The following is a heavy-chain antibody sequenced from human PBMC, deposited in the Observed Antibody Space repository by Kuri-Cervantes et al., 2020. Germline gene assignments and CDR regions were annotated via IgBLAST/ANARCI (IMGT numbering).Heavy chain of an antibody. CDR2: IYSGGST. J-gene: IGHJ4*02. D-gene: IGHD2-21*02. CDR3: ARDQDIVVVTAIFGY. CDR1: GFTFSSYA. Sequence: GGFLRLSCAASGFTFSSYAMHWVRQAPGKGLEWVSVIYSGGSTYYADSVKGRFTISRDNSKNTLYLQMNSLRAEDTAVYYCARDQDIVVVTAIFGYWGQGTLVTVSS. V-gene: IGHV3-NL1*01.